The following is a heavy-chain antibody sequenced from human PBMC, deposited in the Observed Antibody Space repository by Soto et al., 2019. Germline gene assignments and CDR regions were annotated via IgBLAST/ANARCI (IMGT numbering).Heavy chain of an antibody. Sequence: EVQLVESGGGLVKPGGSLRLSCAASGFTFSNAWMSWVRQAPGKGLEWVGRIKSKTDGGTTDYAAPVKGRFTISRDDSKNTLYLQMNSLKTEDTAVYYCTTEPRYDDILTGYYTWGYWGQGTLVTVSS. CDR3: TTEPRYDDILTGYYTWGY. CDR1: GFTFSNAW. V-gene: IGHV3-15*01. D-gene: IGHD3-9*01. CDR2: IKSKTDGGTT. J-gene: IGHJ4*02.